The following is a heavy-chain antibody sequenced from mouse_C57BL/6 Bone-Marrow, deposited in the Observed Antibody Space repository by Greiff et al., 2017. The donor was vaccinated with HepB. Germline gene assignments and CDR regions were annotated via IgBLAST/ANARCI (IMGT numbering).Heavy chain of an antibody. D-gene: IGHD2-5*01. Sequence: EVKLLESGPGLVKPSQSLSLTCSVTGYSITSGYYWNWIRQFPGNKLAWMGYISYDGSNNYNPSLKNRISITRDTSKNQFFLKLNSVTTEDTATYYCANSNSWFAYWGQGTLVTVSA. V-gene: IGHV3-6*01. CDR2: ISYDGSN. J-gene: IGHJ3*01. CDR3: ANSNSWFAY. CDR1: GYSITSGYY.